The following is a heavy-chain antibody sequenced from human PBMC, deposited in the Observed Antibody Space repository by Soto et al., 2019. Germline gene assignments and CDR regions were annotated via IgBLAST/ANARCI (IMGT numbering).Heavy chain of an antibody. CDR1: GDSVSSNSAA. V-gene: IGHV6-1*01. CDR3: ARGYSSGWYVHSYYYYYGMDV. CDR2: TYYRSKWYN. J-gene: IGHJ6*02. D-gene: IGHD6-19*01. Sequence: PSQTLSLTCAISGDSVSSNSAAWNWISQSPSRGLEWLGRTYYRSKWYNDYAVSVKSRITINPDTSKNQFSLQLNSVTPEDTAVYYCARGYSSGWYVHSYYYYYGMDVWGQGTTVTVSS.